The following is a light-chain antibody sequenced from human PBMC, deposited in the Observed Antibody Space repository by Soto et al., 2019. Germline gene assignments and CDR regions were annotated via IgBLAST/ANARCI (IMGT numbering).Light chain of an antibody. CDR3: QPYNELPLT. CDR2: GAS. V-gene: IGKV3-15*01. CDR1: QSVSTN. Sequence: EIVMTQAPATLPVSPGERATLSCRASQSVSTNLAWYQQKPVQGPRLLIFGASTRAIGIPARFSGSGSGTDFTLTISSQQSEDFAVYYCQPYNELPLTFGGGTKVEIK. J-gene: IGKJ4*01.